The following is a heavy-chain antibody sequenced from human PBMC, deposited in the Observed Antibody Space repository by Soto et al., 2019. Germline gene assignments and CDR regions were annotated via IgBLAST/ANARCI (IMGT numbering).Heavy chain of an antibody. Sequence: QVQLVESGGGVVQPGKSLRLSCAASGFTFSSYAMHWARQAPGKGLAWVTVISIRGGDEYYAECVRGRFTISRDDSRNTLQRQMDSLRAADTAVYYCARGTIVAREHLDYWGQGTLVTVSS. J-gene: IGHJ4*02. CDR2: ISIRGGDE. V-gene: IGHV3-30*03. D-gene: IGHD6-6*01. CDR3: ARGTIVAREHLDY. CDR1: GFTFSSYA.